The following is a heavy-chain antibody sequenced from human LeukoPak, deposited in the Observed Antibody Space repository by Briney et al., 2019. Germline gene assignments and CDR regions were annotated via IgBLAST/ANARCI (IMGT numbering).Heavy chain of an antibody. CDR2: IKQDGSEK. Sequence: PGGSLRLSCAASGFTFSSYWMSWVRQAPGKGLEWVANIKQDGSEKYYVDSVKGRFTISRDNAKNSLYLQMNSLRAEDTAVYYCARDEGGYSYGFVGWGQGTLVTVSS. J-gene: IGHJ4*02. CDR1: GFTFSSYW. D-gene: IGHD5-18*01. CDR3: ARDEGGYSYGFVG. V-gene: IGHV3-7*01.